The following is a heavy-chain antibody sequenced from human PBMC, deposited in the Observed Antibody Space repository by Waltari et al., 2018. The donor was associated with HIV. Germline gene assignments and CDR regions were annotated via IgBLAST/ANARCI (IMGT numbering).Heavy chain of an antibody. Sequence: VQLVQSGTEVKKPRESLTISCKASGYRVTTYWLAWGRQRPGKGLEWMGIVYPGDSETRYSPSFEGQVTISVDKSIATAYLQWSSLKALDSAVYYCARPGLAYCGGDCYYHFWGQGTLVSVSS. V-gene: IGHV5-51*01. CDR1: GYRVTTYW. CDR3: ARPGLAYCGGDCYYHF. J-gene: IGHJ4*02. CDR2: VYPGDSET. D-gene: IGHD2-21*02.